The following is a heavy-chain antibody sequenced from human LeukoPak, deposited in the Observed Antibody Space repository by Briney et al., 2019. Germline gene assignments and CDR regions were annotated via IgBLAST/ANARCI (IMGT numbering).Heavy chain of an antibody. CDR2: MYTSGST. D-gene: IGHD6-13*01. CDR3: AREDSSSSMYYSYYMDV. CDR1: GGSINNHF. J-gene: IGHJ6*03. Sequence: SETLSLTCTVSGGSINNHFWNWIRQPAGKGLERIGRMYTSGSTHYNPSLKSRVTMSVDTSKNQFSLKLSSVTAADTAVYYCAREDSSSSMYYSYYMDVCGKGTTVTVS. V-gene: IGHV4-4*07.